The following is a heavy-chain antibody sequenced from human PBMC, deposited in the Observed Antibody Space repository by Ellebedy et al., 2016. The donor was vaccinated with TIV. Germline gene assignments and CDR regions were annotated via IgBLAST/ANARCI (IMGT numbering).Heavy chain of an antibody. V-gene: IGHV4-59*01. CDR1: GGSITDYY. CDR3: ARTTLHCNGGGCSPFSDY. Sequence: SETLSLTCTVSGGSITDYYWSWIRQPPGKGLEWIGFFYYSWSTNYNPSLKSRVAISVDTSKNQFSLKLTSVAAADTAVYYCARTTLHCNGGGCSPFSDYWGQGTLVTVSS. CDR2: FYYSWST. J-gene: IGHJ4*02. D-gene: IGHD2-15*01.